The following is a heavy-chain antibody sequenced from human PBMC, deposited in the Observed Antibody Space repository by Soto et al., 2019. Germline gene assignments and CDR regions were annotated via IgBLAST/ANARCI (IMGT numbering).Heavy chain of an antibody. CDR2: IIGSSTYT. D-gene: IGHD6-13*01. J-gene: IGHJ4*02. V-gene: IGHV3-11*06. CDR1: GFTFSKYA. Sequence: GGSLRLSCVASGFTFSKYAMSWVRQAPGKGLEWVSGIIGSSTYTNYADSVKGRFTISRDNAKNSLYLQMNSLRDEDTAIYYCARDRLSAAAGSSFDHWGQGTLVTVSS. CDR3: ARDRLSAAAGSSFDH.